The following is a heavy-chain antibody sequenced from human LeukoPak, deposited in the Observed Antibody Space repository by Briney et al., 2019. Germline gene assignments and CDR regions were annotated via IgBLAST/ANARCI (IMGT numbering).Heavy chain of an antibody. J-gene: IGHJ4*02. Sequence: ASVKVSCKASGYTFTSYGISWVRQAPGQGLEWMRWISAYNGNTNYAQKLQGRVTMTTDTSTSTAYMELRSLRSDDTAVYYCARDRHYGDYSSYFDYWGQGTLVTVSS. CDR2: ISAYNGNT. CDR3: ARDRHYGDYSSYFDY. V-gene: IGHV1-18*01. D-gene: IGHD4-17*01. CDR1: GYTFTSYG.